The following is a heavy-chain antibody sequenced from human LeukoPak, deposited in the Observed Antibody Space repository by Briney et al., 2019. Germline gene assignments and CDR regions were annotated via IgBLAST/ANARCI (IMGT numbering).Heavy chain of an antibody. CDR3: TTDRNQLLSEDGFDY. Sequence: GGSLRLSCAASGFTFSNAWMSWVRQAPGKGLEWVDRIKSKTDGGTTDYAAPVKGRFTISRDDSKNTLYLQMNSLKTEDTAVYYCTTDRNQLLSEDGFDYWGQGTLVTVSS. D-gene: IGHD2-2*01. CDR1: GFTFSNAW. J-gene: IGHJ4*02. CDR2: IKSKTDGGTT. V-gene: IGHV3-15*01.